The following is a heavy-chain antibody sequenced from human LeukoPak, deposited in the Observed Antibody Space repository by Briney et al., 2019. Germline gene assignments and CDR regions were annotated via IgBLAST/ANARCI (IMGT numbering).Heavy chain of an antibody. Sequence: GGSLRLSCAASGFTFSSYAMHWVRQAPGKGLEWVAVISYDGSNKYYADSVKGRFTISRDNSKNTLYLQMNSLRAEDTAVYYCAKDEFVRGSGSPLDYWGQGTLVTVSS. J-gene: IGHJ4*02. D-gene: IGHD3-10*01. CDR1: GFTFSSYA. CDR3: AKDEFVRGSGSPLDY. CDR2: ISYDGSNK. V-gene: IGHV3-30-3*01.